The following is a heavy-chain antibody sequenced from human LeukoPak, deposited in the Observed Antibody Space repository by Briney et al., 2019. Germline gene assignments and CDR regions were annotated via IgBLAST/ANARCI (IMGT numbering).Heavy chain of an antibody. CDR2: IYTSGST. CDR3: ARERGTGTSSRYFDY. V-gene: IGHV4-4*07. J-gene: IGHJ4*02. Sequence: PSESLSLTCAVSGGSISNYYWSWTRPPAGNGLEWSGRIYTSGSTNYNPSLKSRVTMSVDTSKNQFSLKLNSVTAADTAVYYCARERGTGTSSRYFDYWGQGTLVTVSS. D-gene: IGHD1-1*01. CDR1: GGSISNYY.